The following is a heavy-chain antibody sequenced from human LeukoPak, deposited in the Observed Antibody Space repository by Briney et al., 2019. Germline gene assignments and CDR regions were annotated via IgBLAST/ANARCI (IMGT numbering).Heavy chain of an antibody. V-gene: IGHV4-34*12. D-gene: IGHD5-24*01. CDR1: GESLDYDY. Sequence: MAWETLSLACAVYGESLDYDYWSWIRPTPERGVERIGEVFGGKNTNYNPSLKSRVTLAAVTSGNPFSLNLKSVAAADTAVYYCASGAWATRLHSWAQGTLVIVSS. CDR2: VFGGKNT. CDR3: ASGAWATRLHS. J-gene: IGHJ4*02.